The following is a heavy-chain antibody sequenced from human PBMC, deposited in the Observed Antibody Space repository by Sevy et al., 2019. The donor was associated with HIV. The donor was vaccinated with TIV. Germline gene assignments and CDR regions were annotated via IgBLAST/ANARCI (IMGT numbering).Heavy chain of an antibody. V-gene: IGHV1-18*04. J-gene: IGHJ4*02. D-gene: IGHD3-22*01. CDR3: ARDYYYDSSGYEYFDY. CDR2: ISAYNGNT. CDR1: GYTFTSYG. Sequence: ASVKVSCKASGYTFTSYGISWVRQAPGQGLEWMGWISAYNGNTNYAQKLQGRVTMTTDTSTRTAYMELRSLGSDDTALYYCARDYYYDSSGYEYFDYWGQGTLVTVSS.